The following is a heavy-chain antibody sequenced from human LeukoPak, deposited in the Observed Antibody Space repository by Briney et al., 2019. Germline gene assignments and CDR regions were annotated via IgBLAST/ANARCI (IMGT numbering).Heavy chain of an antibody. CDR1: GFTFSDYY. J-gene: IGHJ4*02. V-gene: IGHV3-23*01. Sequence: GGSLRLSCAASGFTFSDYYMSWLRQAPGKGLEWVSVISGSGGSTYYADSVKGRFTISRDNSKNTLSLQMNSLRAEDTAVYYCAKDLYDTRYCSGGNCFTYFDYWGQGTLVTVSS. CDR2: ISGSGGST. D-gene: IGHD2-15*01. CDR3: AKDLYDTRYCSGGNCFTYFDY.